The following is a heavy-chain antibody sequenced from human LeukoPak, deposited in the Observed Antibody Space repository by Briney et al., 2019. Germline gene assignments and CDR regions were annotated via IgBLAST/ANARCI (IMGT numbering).Heavy chain of an antibody. V-gene: IGHV3-23*01. Sequence: PGGSLRLSCAASGFTFSFYGMSWVRQAPGKGLEWVSALSGSGGTTYYADFMKGRFTIFRDNSKNTLYLQMNSLRAEDTAVYYCARDRVGATLYFDYWGQGTLVTVSS. D-gene: IGHD1-26*01. J-gene: IGHJ4*02. CDR2: LSGSGGTT. CDR1: GFTFSFYG. CDR3: ARDRVGATLYFDY.